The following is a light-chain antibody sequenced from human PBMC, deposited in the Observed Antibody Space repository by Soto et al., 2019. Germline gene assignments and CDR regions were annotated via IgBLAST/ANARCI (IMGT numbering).Light chain of an antibody. CDR3: QQYGSSPLT. Sequence: EIVLTQSQRSLSLSPGERATFSCRANQSVSSSYLAWYQQRPGQAPRLLIYGASSRATGIPDRFSGSGSGTDLTLTISRLEPEDFAVYYGQQYGSSPLTFGGGTKVEIK. CDR1: QSVSSSY. J-gene: IGKJ4*01. V-gene: IGKV3-20*01. CDR2: GAS.